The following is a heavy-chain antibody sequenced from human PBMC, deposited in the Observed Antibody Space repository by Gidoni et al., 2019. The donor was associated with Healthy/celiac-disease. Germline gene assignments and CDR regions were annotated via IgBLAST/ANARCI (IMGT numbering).Heavy chain of an antibody. D-gene: IGHD3-22*01. CDR3: ARAPDSSGYIDY. CDR2: TYYRSKWYN. V-gene: IGHV6-1*01. Sequence: LGRTYYRSKWYNDYAVSVKSRITINPDTSKNQFSLQLNSVTPEDTAVYYCARAPDSSGYIDYWGQGTLVTVSS. J-gene: IGHJ4*02.